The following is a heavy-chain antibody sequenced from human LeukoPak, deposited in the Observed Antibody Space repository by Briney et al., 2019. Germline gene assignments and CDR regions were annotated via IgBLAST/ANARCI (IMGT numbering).Heavy chain of an antibody. Sequence: SXGMXWVRQAPGKGLEWVAVISYDGTNKYYADSVKGRFTISRDNAKNTLYLQMNSLRVEDTAVYYCAKVEASTVSLSYGVDVWGQGTTVTVSS. V-gene: IGHV3-30*18. CDR3: AKVEASTVSLSYGVDV. CDR1: SXG. D-gene: IGHD3-3*02. CDR2: ISYDGTNK. J-gene: IGHJ6*02.